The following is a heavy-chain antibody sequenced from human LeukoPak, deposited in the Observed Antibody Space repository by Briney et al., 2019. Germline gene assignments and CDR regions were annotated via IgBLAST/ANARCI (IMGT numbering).Heavy chain of an antibody. CDR3: ARSRLLMVRGVNKKRGNPAFDY. J-gene: IGHJ4*02. Sequence: PSETLSLTYAVYGGSFSGYYWSWIRQPPGKGLEWIREINHSGSTNYNPSLKSRVTISVDTSKNQFSLKLSSVTAAVTAVYYCARSRLLMVRGVNKKRGNPAFDYWGQGTLVTVSS. CDR2: INHSGST. CDR1: GGSFSGYY. V-gene: IGHV4-34*01. D-gene: IGHD3-10*01.